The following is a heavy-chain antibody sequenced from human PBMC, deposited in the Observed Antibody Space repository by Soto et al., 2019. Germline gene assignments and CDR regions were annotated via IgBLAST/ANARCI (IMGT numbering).Heavy chain of an antibody. Sequence: EVQLLESGGGLVQPGGSLRLSCAVSGFTFSSHAMSWVRQAPGKGLECVSRITGSGDSTYYADSEKGRVTISRDKSKSTMYLQMHSLRAEDTAVYYCAKDLKFSGWLSAQKFACWGQGTQVNVSS. CDR3: AKDLKFSGWLSAQKFAC. D-gene: IGHD6-19*01. CDR2: ITGSGDST. CDR1: GFTFSSHA. V-gene: IGHV3-23*01. J-gene: IGHJ4*02.